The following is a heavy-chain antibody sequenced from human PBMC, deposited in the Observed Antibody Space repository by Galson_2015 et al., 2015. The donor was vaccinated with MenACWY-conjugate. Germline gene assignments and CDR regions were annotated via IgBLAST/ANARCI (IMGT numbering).Heavy chain of an antibody. CDR1: GFTFSSYA. D-gene: IGHD2-21*02. CDR2: ISYDGSNK. V-gene: IGHV3-30*04. CDR3: ARGEEAYCGGDCSVFDY. J-gene: IGHJ4*02. Sequence: SLRLSCAASGFTFSSYATHWVRQAPGKGLEWVAVISYDGSNKYYADSVKGRFTISRDNSKNTLYLQMNSLRAEDTAVYYCARGEEAYCGGDCSVFDYWGQGTLVTVSS.